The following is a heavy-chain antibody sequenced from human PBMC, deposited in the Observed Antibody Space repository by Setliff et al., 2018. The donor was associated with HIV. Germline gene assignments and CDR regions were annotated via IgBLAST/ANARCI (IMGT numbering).Heavy chain of an antibody. CDR3: ARDSRDIVVVIAPEPEPYYYYGMDV. D-gene: IGHD2-15*01. Sequence: ASVKVSCKASGYIFTNYDINWVRQATGQGLEWMGWMNPNSGNTGYAQKFQGRVTITRNTSISTAYMELSSLRSEDTAVYFCARDSRDIVVVIAPEPEPYYYYGMDVWGEGTTVTVSS. CDR1: GYIFTNYD. CDR2: MNPNSGNT. J-gene: IGHJ6*04. V-gene: IGHV1-8*01.